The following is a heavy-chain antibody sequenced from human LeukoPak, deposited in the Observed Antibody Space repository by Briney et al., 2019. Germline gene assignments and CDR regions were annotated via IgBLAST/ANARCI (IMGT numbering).Heavy chain of an antibody. Sequence: SETLSLTCTVSGGSISSSSNYWGWIRQPPGKGLEWIGSLYYYSGSTDYNPSLKSRVTISVDMSKNQFSLKLTSVTAADTAVYYCAGDWFDPWGQGTLVIVSS. CDR1: GGSISSSSNY. CDR2: LYYYSGST. J-gene: IGHJ5*02. V-gene: IGHV4-39*01. CDR3: AGDWFDP.